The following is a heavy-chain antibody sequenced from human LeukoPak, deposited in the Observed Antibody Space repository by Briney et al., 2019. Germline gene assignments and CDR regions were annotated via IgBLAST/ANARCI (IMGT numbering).Heavy chain of an antibody. CDR1: GYTFTGYY. CDR3: GRDRNYDILTGYYALDAFDI. CDR2: IKPNSGGT. J-gene: IGHJ3*02. D-gene: IGHD3-9*01. Sequence: GASVKVSCTASGYTFTGYYMHWVRQAPGQGLEWMGWIKPNSGGTNYAQKFQGRVTMTRDTSISTAYMELSRLRSDDTAVYYCGRDRNYDILTGYYALDAFDIWGQGTMATVSS. V-gene: IGHV1-2*02.